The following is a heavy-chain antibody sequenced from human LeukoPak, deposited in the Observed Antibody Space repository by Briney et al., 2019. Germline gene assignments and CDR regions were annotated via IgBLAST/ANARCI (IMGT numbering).Heavy chain of an antibody. V-gene: IGHV3-33*06. J-gene: IGHJ5*02. D-gene: IGHD4-23*01. CDR2: IWYDGSNK. CDR1: GFTFSSYG. CDR3: AKESGGWFDP. Sequence: GGSLRLSCAASGFTFSSYGMHWVRQAPGKGLEWVAVIWYDGSNKYYADSVKGRFAISRDNSKNTLYLQMNSLRAEDTAVYYCAKESGGWFDPWGQGTLVTVSS.